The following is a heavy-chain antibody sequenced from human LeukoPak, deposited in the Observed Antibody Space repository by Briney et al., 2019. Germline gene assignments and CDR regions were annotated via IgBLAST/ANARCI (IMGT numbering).Heavy chain of an antibody. D-gene: IGHD4-17*01. Sequence: ASVKVSCKASGYTFTDYYMHWVRQAPGQGLEWMGWINPNSGGTNYAQKFQGRVTMTTDTSTTTAYMELRSLTSDDTAMYYCARVGATYGDPLEFDYWGQGTLVTVSS. CDR1: GYTFTDYY. J-gene: IGHJ4*02. V-gene: IGHV1-2*02. CDR2: INPNSGGT. CDR3: ARVGATYGDPLEFDY.